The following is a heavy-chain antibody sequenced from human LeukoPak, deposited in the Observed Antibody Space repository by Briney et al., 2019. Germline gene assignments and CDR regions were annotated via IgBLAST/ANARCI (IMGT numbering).Heavy chain of an antibody. V-gene: IGHV3-53*01. Sequence: GGSLRLSCAASGFTVSSNYMSWVRQAPGKGLEWVSVIYSGGSTYYANSVKGRFTISRDNSKNTLYLQMNSLRAEDTAVYYCAREDYDYGDYAGLGYWGQGTLVTVSS. CDR3: AREDYDYGDYAGLGY. D-gene: IGHD4-17*01. CDR1: GFTVSSNY. CDR2: IYSGGST. J-gene: IGHJ4*02.